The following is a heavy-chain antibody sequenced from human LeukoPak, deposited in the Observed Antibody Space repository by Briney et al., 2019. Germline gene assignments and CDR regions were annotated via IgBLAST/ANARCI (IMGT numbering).Heavy chain of an antibody. D-gene: IGHD2-2*01. CDR1: GGTFSSYA. V-gene: IGHV1-69*13. Sequence: ASVKVSCKASGGTFSSYAISWVRQAPGQGLEWMGGIIPIFGTANYAQKFQGRVTITADESTSTAYMELSSLRSEDTAVYYCARDVYCSSTSCYEAAGYGYFDYWGQGTLVTVSS. CDR3: ARDVYCSSTSCYEAAGYGYFDY. J-gene: IGHJ4*02. CDR2: IIPIFGTA.